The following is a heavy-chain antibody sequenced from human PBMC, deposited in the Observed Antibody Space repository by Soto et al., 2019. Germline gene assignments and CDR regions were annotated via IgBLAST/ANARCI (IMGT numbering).Heavy chain of an antibody. CDR2: IWYDGRKI. CDR3: ARDPTWGDYWDSRGYSNHFDY. Sequence: PGGSLRLSCAASGFTFSRYAMHWVRQAPGKGLEWVSVIWYDGRKINYADSVKGRFTISRDNSRNTLDLQMNSLRVEDKAVYYCARDPTWGDYWDSRGYSNHFDYWGRGALVTVSS. V-gene: IGHV3-33*01. CDR1: GFTFSRYA. D-gene: IGHD3-22*01. J-gene: IGHJ4*02.